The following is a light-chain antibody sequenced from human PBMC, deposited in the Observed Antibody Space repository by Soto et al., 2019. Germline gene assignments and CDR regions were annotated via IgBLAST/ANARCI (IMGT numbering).Light chain of an antibody. CDR2: GAS. CDR3: QQYGSSPPGT. J-gene: IGKJ1*01. CDR1: QSVSSSY. V-gene: IGKV3-20*01. Sequence: IVLTQSPGTLSLTPGERATLSCRASQSVSSSYLAWYQQKPGQAPRLHIYGASSRATGIPDRFSGSGSGTDFTLTISRLEPEDFAVYYCQQYGSSPPGTFGQGTKVDIK.